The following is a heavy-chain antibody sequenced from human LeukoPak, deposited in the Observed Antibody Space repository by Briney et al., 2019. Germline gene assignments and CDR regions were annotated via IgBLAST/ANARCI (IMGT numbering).Heavy chain of an antibody. CDR2: ISGSGGST. D-gene: IGHD3-16*02. V-gene: IGHV3-23*01. Sequence: GGSLRLSCAASGFTFSSYAMSWVRQAPGKGLEWVSAISGSGGSTYYADSVKGRFTISSDNSKNTLYLQMNSLRAEDTAVYYPITFGGVIVNWGQGTLVTVSS. J-gene: IGHJ4*02. CDR1: GFTFSSYA. CDR3: ITFGGVIVN.